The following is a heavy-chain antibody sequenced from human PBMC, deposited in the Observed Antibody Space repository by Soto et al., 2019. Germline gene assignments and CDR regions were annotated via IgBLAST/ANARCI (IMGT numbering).Heavy chain of an antibody. V-gene: IGHV4-59*08. Sequence: SETLSLTCTVSGGSISSYYWSWIRQPPGKGLEWIGYIYYSGSTNYNPSLKSRVTISVDTSKNQFSLKLSSVTAADTAVYYCARLKTTSVVFGFAPWGQGTLVTVSS. D-gene: IGHD4-17*01. CDR3: ARLKTTSVVFGFAP. J-gene: IGHJ5*02. CDR1: GGSISSYY. CDR2: IYYSGST.